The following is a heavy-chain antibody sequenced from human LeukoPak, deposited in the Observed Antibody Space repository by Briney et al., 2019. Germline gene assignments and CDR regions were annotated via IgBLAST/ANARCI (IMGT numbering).Heavy chain of an antibody. CDR3: ARGRGLGITMPVDAFDI. D-gene: IGHD3-10*01. Sequence: SVKVSCKASGGTFSSYAISWVRQAPGQGLEWMGRIIPIFGTANYAQKFQGRVTITTDESTSIAYMELSSLRSEDTAVYYCARGRGLGITMPVDAFDIWGQGTMVTVSS. J-gene: IGHJ3*02. V-gene: IGHV1-69*05. CDR1: GGTFSSYA. CDR2: IIPIFGTA.